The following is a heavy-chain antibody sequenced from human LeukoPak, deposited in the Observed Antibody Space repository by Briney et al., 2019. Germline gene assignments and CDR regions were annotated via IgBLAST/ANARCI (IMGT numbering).Heavy chain of an antibody. V-gene: IGHV3-23*01. CDR3: AKRVAHSSGAYWDY. D-gene: IGHD6-19*01. CDR1: GFTLSSYD. CDR2: ISGGGGGT. Sequence: GGSLRLSCEPSGFTLSSYDMSGVRQSPGKGVEGVSAISGGGGGTYYADSVKGRFTISRDNSKNTLYLQMNSLRAEDAAVCFCAKRVAHSSGAYWDYWGQGILVTVSS. J-gene: IGHJ4*02.